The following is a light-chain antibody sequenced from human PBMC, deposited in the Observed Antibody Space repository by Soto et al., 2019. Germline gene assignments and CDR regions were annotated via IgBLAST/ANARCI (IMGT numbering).Light chain of an antibody. V-gene: IGKV3-20*01. Sequence: EIVLTQSPGTRSLSPGERATLSCMASQSVRSNYLAWYQQKPGQAPRLLIYGPSSRATGIPDRFSGTGSGTDFTLTLSRLEPEDFAVYYCQQYGGSPYTFGQGTKLEIK. J-gene: IGKJ2*01. CDR1: QSVRSNY. CDR2: GPS. CDR3: QQYGGSPYT.